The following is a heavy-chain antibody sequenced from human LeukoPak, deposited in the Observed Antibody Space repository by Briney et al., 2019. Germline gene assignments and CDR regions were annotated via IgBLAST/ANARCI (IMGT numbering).Heavy chain of an antibody. Sequence: GGSLRLSCAASGFPFSYFGMHWVRQAPGKGLEWVSVLYSGGSTYYADSVKGRFTISSDNSKNALYLQMNSLRAEDTAVYYCARVRGWKYFDYWGQGTLVTVSS. CDR2: LYSGGST. D-gene: IGHD1-1*01. J-gene: IGHJ4*02. V-gene: IGHV3-66*01. CDR3: ARVRGWKYFDY. CDR1: GFPFSYFG.